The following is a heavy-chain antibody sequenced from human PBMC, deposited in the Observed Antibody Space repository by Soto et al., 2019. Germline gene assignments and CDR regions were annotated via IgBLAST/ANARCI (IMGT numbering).Heavy chain of an antibody. CDR1: GDSVTFGHHY. J-gene: IGHJ6*02. CDR2: IFFTGAT. CDR3: ARARSESAGSSLGRRLAV. V-gene: IGHV4-61*01. D-gene: IGHD3-10*01. Sequence: QVQLQESGPGLVKPSGTLSLICIVSGDSVTFGHHYWSWIRQPPGKVLEWIGHIFFTGATNYSPSLMSPVTMSVDSSKSQFSLTLTSVTAADSAIYSCARARSESAGSSLGRRLAVWGQGTTVTVSS.